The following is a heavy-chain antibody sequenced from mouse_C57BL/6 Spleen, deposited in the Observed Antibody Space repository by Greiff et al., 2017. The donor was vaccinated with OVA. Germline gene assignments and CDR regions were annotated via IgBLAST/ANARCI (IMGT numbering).Heavy chain of an antibody. V-gene: IGHV1-82*01. D-gene: IGHD1-3*01. Sequence: VQLQQSGPELVKPGASVKISCKASGYAFSSSWMNWVKQRPGKGLEWIGRIYPGDGDTNYNGKFKGKATLTADKSSSTAYMHLSSLTSEDSAVYFCARVDYNRFDYWGQGTTLTVSS. CDR2: IYPGDGDT. CDR3: ARVDYNRFDY. J-gene: IGHJ2*01. CDR1: GYAFSSSW.